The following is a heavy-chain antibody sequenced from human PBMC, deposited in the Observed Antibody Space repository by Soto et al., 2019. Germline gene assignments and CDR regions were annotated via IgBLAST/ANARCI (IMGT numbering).Heavy chain of an antibody. V-gene: IGHV3-23*01. D-gene: IGHD6-19*01. J-gene: IGHJ3*02. Sequence: GGSLRLSCAASGFTFSSYAMSWVRQAPGKGLEWVSAIGGSGGSTYYADSVKGRFTISRDNSKNTLYLQMNSLRAEDTAVYYCAKDRGSHSSGWHAFDIWGQGTMVTVSS. CDR1: GFTFSSYA. CDR2: IGGSGGST. CDR3: AKDRGSHSSGWHAFDI.